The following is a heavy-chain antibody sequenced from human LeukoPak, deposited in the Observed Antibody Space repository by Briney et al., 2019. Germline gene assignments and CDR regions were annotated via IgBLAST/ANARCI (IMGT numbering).Heavy chain of an antibody. J-gene: IGHJ4*02. D-gene: IGHD2-8*02. V-gene: IGHV5-51*01. CDR2: IYPADSDT. Sequence: ESLKISCKGSGYSFTSYWIGWVRQMPGKGLEWMGIIYPADSDTRYSPSFQGQVTISADKSISTAYLQWSSLKASDTAMYYCATASYCTGGSCYFDYWGQGTLVTVSS. CDR1: GYSFTSYW. CDR3: ATASYCTGGSCYFDY.